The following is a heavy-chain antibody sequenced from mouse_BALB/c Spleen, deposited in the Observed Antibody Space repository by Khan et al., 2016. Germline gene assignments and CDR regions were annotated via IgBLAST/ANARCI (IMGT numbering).Heavy chain of an antibody. CDR3: ARWLDAMGY. V-gene: IGHV3-2*02. Sequence: EVQLQESGPGLVKPSQSLSLTCTVTGYSITSDYAWNWIRQFPGNKLEWMGYISYSGTTTYNPSLKSRISITRDTSKNQFFLQLNAVTTEDTATSCCARWLDAMGYWGQGTSVTVSS. CDR1: GYSITSDYA. J-gene: IGHJ4*01. D-gene: IGHD2-2*01. CDR2: ISYSGTT.